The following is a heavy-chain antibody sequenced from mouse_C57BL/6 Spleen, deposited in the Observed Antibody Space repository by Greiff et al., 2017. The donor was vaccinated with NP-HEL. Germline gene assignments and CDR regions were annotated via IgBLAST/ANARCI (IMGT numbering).Heavy chain of an antibody. CDR2: IDPEDGET. V-gene: IGHV14-2*01. CDR1: GFNIKDYY. D-gene: IGHD2-4*01. CDR3: AFYYEYDDYFDY. Sequence: EVQLQQSGAELVKPGASVKLSCTASGFNIKDYYMHWVKQRTEQGLEWIGRIDPEDGETKYAPKCQGKATITADTSTNTAYLQLSSLTSEDTAVYYCAFYYEYDDYFDYWGKATTLTVSS. J-gene: IGHJ2*01.